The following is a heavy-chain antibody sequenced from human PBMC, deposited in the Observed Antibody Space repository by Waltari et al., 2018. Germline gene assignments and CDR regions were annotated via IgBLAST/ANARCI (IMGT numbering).Heavy chain of an antibody. J-gene: IGHJ5*02. CDR2: INHSGST. D-gene: IGHD2-2*01. V-gene: IGHV4-34*01. CDR3: ARVPGYCSSTSCYEGRWFDP. CDR1: GGSFSGYY. Sequence: QVQLQQWGAGLLKPSETLSLTCAVYGGSFSGYYWSWIRQPPGKGLEWIGEINHSGSTNYNPSLKSRVTISVDTSKNQFSLKLSSVTAADTAVYYCARVPGYCSSTSCYEGRWFDPWGQGTLVTVSS.